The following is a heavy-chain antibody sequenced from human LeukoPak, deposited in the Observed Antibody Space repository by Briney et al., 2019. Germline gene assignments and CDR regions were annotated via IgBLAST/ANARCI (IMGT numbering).Heavy chain of an antibody. V-gene: IGHV3-21*01. CDR3: ARDLRGYSGYDYPGYYFDY. CDR1: GFTFSSYS. J-gene: IGHJ4*02. D-gene: IGHD5-12*01. CDR2: ISSSSSYI. Sequence: GGSLRLSCAPSGFTFSSYSMNWVRQAPGKGLEWVSSISSSSSYIYYADSVKGRFTISRDNAKNSLYLQMNSLRAEDTAVYYCARDLRGYSGYDYPGYYFDYWGQGTLVTVSS.